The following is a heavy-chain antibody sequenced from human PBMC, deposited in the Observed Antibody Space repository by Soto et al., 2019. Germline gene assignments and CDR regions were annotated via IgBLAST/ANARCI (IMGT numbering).Heavy chain of an antibody. CDR1: GFTFSSYS. D-gene: IGHD3-9*01. V-gene: IGHV3-21*01. CDR3: ATETDILNGVDY. J-gene: IGHJ4*02. CDR2: ISSSSSYI. Sequence: GGSLRLSCAASGFTFSSYSMNWVRQAPGKGLEWVSSISSSSSYIYYADSVKGRFTISRDNAKNSLYLQMNSLRAEDTAVYYCATETDILNGVDYWGQGTLVTVYS.